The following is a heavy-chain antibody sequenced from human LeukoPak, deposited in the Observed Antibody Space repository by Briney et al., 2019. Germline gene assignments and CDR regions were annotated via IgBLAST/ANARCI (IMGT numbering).Heavy chain of an antibody. CDR3: ARGGSGLDY. CDR2: ISSSSNYI. CDR1: GFTFSSYN. Sequence: GGSLRLSCAASGFTFSSYNMNWVRQAPGKGLEWVSSISSSSNYIYYADSVKGRFTISRDNAKNSLYLQMNSLRVEDTAVYYCARGGSGLDYWGQGTLVTVSS. V-gene: IGHV3-21*01. J-gene: IGHJ4*02. D-gene: IGHD2-21*01.